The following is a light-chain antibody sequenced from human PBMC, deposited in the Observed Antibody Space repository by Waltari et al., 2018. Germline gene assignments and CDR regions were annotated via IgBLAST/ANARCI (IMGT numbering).Light chain of an antibody. CDR3: QVWDANTDPGV. V-gene: IGLV3-21*01. J-gene: IGLJ1*01. CDR2: YDN. CDR1: NIENKS. Sequence: SYVLTQPPSVSVAPGETARITCGGNNIENKSLHWYRKRPGQAPVVVISYDNDRAAGIPERFSGSNSGNTATLTISRVEAGDEADYYCQVWDANTDPGVFGTGTEVTVL.